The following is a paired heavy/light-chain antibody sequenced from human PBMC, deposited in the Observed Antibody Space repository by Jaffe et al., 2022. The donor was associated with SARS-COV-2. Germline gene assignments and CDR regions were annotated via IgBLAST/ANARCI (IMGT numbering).Heavy chain of an antibody. Sequence: QVQLVESGGGVVQPGRSLRLSCAASGFTFGSYGMHWVRQAPGKGLEWVAVISYDGSNKYYADSVKGRFTISRDNSKNTLYLQMNSLRAEDTAVYYCAKERYYHDSSGYYPYYYYYGMDVWGQGTTVTVSS. CDR3: AKERYYHDSSGYYPYYYYYGMDV. D-gene: IGHD3-22*01. CDR2: ISYDGSNK. J-gene: IGHJ6*02. V-gene: IGHV3-30*18. CDR1: GFTFGSYG.
Light chain of an antibody. CDR3: QQYGSSPFT. CDR1: QSISSIY. Sequence: EIVLTQSPGTLSLSPGERATLSCRASQSISSIYLAWYQQKPGQAPRLLIYGASSRATGIPDRFSGSGSGTDFTLTISRLEPEDFAVYYCQQYGSSPFTFGPGTKVDIK. J-gene: IGKJ3*01. CDR2: GAS. V-gene: IGKV3-20*01.